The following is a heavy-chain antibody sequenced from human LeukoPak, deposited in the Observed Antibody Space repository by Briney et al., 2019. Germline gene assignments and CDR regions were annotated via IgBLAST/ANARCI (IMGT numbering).Heavy chain of an antibody. J-gene: IGHJ3*01. V-gene: IGHV4-59*08. CDR1: GGSISSYY. CDR2: IYYSGST. Sequence: SETLSLTCTVSGGSISSYYWSWIRQPPGEGLEWIGYIYYSGSTNYNPFLKSRVTISVDTSKNQLSLKLYSVTVADTAIYYCARHPFSDGFDFWGQGKMVTVSS. CDR3: ARHPFSDGFDF.